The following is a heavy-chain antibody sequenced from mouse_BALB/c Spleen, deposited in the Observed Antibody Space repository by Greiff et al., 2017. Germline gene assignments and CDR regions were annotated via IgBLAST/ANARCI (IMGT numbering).Heavy chain of an antibody. Sequence: EVKLMESGGGLVKPGGSLKLSCAASGFTFSDYYMYWVRQTPEKRLEWVATISDGGSYTYYPDSVKGRFTISRDNAKNNLYLQMSSLKSEDTAMYYCARDYDYDYYAMYYWGQGTSVTVSS. CDR3: ARDYDYDYYAMYY. V-gene: IGHV5-4*02. D-gene: IGHD2-4*01. CDR1: GFTFSDYY. CDR2: ISDGGSYT. J-gene: IGHJ4*01.